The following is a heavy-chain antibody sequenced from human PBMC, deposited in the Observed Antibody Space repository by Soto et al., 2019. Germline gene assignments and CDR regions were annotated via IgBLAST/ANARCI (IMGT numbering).Heavy chain of an antibody. V-gene: IGHV4-39*01. J-gene: IGHJ4*02. CDR1: GVSITTTSYY. CDR3: ARHGSY. Sequence: SETLSLTCTVSGVSITTTSYYWGWIRQPPGKGLEWIGSVYFSGTTYCNPSLKSRVTISVDTSKNHFSLRLSSVTAADTAIHYCARHGSYWGQGTLVTVSS. CDR2: VYFSGTT.